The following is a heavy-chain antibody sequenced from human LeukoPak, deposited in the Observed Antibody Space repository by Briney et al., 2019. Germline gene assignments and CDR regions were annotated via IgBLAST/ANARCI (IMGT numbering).Heavy chain of an antibody. V-gene: IGHV4-61*02. Sequence: PSETLSLTCTVSGGSISSGSYYWSWIRQPAGKGLEWIGRIYTSGSINYNPSLKSRVTISVDTSKNQFSLKLSSVTAADTAVYYCARDPSGYYDSSADLDYWGQGTLVTVSS. CDR1: GGSISSGSYY. J-gene: IGHJ4*02. CDR3: ARDPSGYYDSSADLDY. D-gene: IGHD3-22*01. CDR2: IYTSGSI.